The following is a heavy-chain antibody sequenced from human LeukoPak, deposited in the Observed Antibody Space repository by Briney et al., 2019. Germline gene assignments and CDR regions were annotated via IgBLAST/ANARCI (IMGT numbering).Heavy chain of an antibody. Sequence: QPGRSLRLSCAASGVTFSSYAMHWVRQAPGKGLEWVAVISYDGSNKYYADSVKGRFTISRDNSKNTLYLQMNSLRAEDTAVYYCARDGDGYNTLYYFDYWGQGTLVTVSS. D-gene: IGHD5-24*01. V-gene: IGHV3-30-3*01. CDR3: ARDGDGYNTLYYFDY. CDR1: GVTFSSYA. CDR2: ISYDGSNK. J-gene: IGHJ4*02.